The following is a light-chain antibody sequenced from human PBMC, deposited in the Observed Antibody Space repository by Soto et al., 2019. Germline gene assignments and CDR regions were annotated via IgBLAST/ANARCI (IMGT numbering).Light chain of an antibody. Sequence: EIVMTQSPATLSVSPGERATLSCRASQSIRSTLAWFQQRPGQAPRLLIYDASKRATGIPVRFSGSGSGTEFTLTISSLQSEDFAVYYCQQYNNWPLTFGQGTRREIK. J-gene: IGKJ5*01. CDR1: QSIRST. V-gene: IGKV3-15*01. CDR2: DAS. CDR3: QQYNNWPLT.